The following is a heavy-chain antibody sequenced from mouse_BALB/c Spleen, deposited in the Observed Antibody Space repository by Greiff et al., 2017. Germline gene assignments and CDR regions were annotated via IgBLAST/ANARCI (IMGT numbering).Heavy chain of an antibody. V-gene: IGHV2-9*02. CDR1: GFSLTSYG. Sequence: QVQLKQSGPGLVAPSQSLSITCTVSGFSLTSYGVHWVRQPPGKGLEWLGVIWAGGSTNYNSALMSRLSISKDNSKSQVFLKMNSLQTDDTAMYYCARDRESRALWGFAYWGQGTLVTVSA. CDR2: IWAGGST. J-gene: IGHJ3*01. CDR3: ARDRESRALWGFAY. D-gene: IGHD3-3*01.